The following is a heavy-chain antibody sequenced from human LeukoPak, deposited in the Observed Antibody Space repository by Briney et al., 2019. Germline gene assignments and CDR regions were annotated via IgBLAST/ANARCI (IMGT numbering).Heavy chain of an antibody. V-gene: IGHV3-23*01. CDR3: AKDQLATIRGYFDY. J-gene: IGHJ4*02. D-gene: IGHD5-24*01. CDR1: GSTFTSYA. Sequence: GGSLRLSCAASGSTFTSYAMSWVRQAPGKGLEWVSAISGGGDFTYYADSVKGRFTISRDNSKNTLYLQRNSLRAEDTAVYYCAKDQLATIRGYFDYWGQGTLVTVSS. CDR2: ISGGGDFT.